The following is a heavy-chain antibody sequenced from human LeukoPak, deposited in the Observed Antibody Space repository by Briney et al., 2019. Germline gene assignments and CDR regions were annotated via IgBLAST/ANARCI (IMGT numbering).Heavy chain of an antibody. CDR1: GFTFSSYA. J-gene: IGHJ4*02. D-gene: IGHD3-3*01. CDR3: ASTYDFWSGYHY. Sequence: GGSLTLSCAASGFTFSSYAMSWVRQAPGKGLEWVSSISGSGGSTYYADSVKGRFTISRDNSKNTLYLQMNSLRAEDTAVYYCASTYDFWSGYHYWGQGTLVTVSS. V-gene: IGHV3-23*01. CDR2: ISGSGGST.